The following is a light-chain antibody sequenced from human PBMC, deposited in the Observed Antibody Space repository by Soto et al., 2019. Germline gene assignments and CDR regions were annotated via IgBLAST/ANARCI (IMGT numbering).Light chain of an antibody. CDR2: DVS. CDR1: SSDVGSHNR. J-gene: IGLJ1*01. Sequence: QSALTQPPSVSGSPGQSVTISCTGSSSDVGSHNRVSWYQQPPGTAPKLMIYDVSNRPSGVSNRFSGSKSGNTASLTISGLQAEDEADYYCSSYTSSSTLLYVFGTGTKVTVL. V-gene: IGLV2-18*02. CDR3: SSYTSSSTLLYV.